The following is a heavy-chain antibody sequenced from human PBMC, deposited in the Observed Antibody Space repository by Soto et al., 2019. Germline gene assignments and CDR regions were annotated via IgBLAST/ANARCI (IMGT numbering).Heavy chain of an antibody. CDR2: IIPIFGPA. V-gene: IGHV1-69*01. CDR3: GRGSSLTKVEY. Sequence: QVQLVRSGSEVKKPGSSVRVSCKASGGSVSNSAISWLRQAPGQGLEWMGGIIPIFGPAIYARKFQGRFTISADESTGTAYMELHNVRSDDTAVYYCGRGSSLTKVEYWGQGTLVTVSS. D-gene: IGHD6-6*01. J-gene: IGHJ4*02. CDR1: GGSVSNSA.